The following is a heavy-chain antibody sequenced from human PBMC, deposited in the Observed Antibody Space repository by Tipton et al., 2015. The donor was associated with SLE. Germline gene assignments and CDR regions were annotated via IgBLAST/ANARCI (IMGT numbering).Heavy chain of an antibody. CDR1: GGSISSSRFY. CDR2: IYYSGST. J-gene: IGHJ3*02. V-gene: IGHV4-39*07. Sequence: LSLTCTVSGGSISSSRFYWGWIRQPPGKGLEWIGSIYYSGSTYYNPSLKSRVTISVDTSKNQFSLKLSSVTAADTAVYYCARQRFLVGAHAFDIWGQGTMVTVSS. CDR3: ARQRFLVGAHAFDI. D-gene: IGHD3-3*01.